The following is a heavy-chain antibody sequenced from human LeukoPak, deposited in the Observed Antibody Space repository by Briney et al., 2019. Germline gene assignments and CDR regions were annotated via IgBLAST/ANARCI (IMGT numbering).Heavy chain of an antibody. V-gene: IGHV3-23*01. CDR2: ISGSGDST. CDR3: AKAQSYGYSDY. J-gene: IGHJ4*02. CDR1: GFTFRNYA. Sequence: PGGSLRLSCAASGFTFRNYAMSWVRQAPGKWLEWVSAISGSGDSTYYADSVKGRFTISRDNSKNTLYLQMNSLKAEDTAIYYCAKAQSYGYSDYWGQGTLVAVSS. D-gene: IGHD3-16*01.